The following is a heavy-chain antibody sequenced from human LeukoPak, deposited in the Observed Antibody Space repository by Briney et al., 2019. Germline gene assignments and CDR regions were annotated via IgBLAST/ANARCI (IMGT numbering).Heavy chain of an antibody. CDR3: AKDHSGGSGSHSYFDY. CDR1: GFTFTSYA. Sequence: TGGSLRLSCAASGFTFTSYALTWVRQTPGKGLGWVSGISGSGDFTYYADSVKGRFTISRDNSKNTLYLQMNSLRAEDTAVYYCAKDHSGGSGSHSYFDYWGQGTLVTVSS. CDR2: ISGSGDFT. D-gene: IGHD3-10*01. J-gene: IGHJ4*02. V-gene: IGHV3-23*01.